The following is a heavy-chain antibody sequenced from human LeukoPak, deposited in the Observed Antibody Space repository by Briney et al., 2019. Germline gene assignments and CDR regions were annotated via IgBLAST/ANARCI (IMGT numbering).Heavy chain of an antibody. CDR2: MYPDDSDT. J-gene: IGHJ4*02. CDR1: GYSLINHW. D-gene: IGHD3-22*01. V-gene: IGHV5-51*01. CDR3: ARLIYDSSGYFDY. Sequence: GESLKISCKASGYSLINHWIGWVRQKPGKGLEWVGIMYPDDSDTRYSPSFQGQVSISDDKSLSTAYLQWSSLKASDTAMYYCARLIYDSSGYFDYWGQGTLVTVSS.